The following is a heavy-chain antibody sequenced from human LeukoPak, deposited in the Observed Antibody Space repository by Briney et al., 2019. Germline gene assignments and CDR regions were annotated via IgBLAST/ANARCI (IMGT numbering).Heavy chain of an antibody. CDR2: ISSSSSYI. Sequence: PGGSLRLSCAASGFTFSSYSMNWVRQAPGKGLEWVSSISSSSSYIYYADSVKGRFTIFRDNAKNSLYLQMNSLRAEDTAVYYCARGDRSGNYYGSGSPWGQGTLVTVSS. CDR1: GFTFSSYS. D-gene: IGHD3-10*01. V-gene: IGHV3-21*01. CDR3: ARGDRSGNYYGSGSP. J-gene: IGHJ5*02.